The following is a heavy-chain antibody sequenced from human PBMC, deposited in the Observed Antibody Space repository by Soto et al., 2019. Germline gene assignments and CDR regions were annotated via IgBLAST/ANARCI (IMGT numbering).Heavy chain of an antibody. CDR1: GGSISSSSYY. CDR3: ARDTAATPFDY. V-gene: IGHV4-39*02. Sequence: QLQLQESGPGLVKPSETLSLTCTVSGGSISSSSYYWGWIRQPPGKGLEWIGSIYYSGSTYYNPSLKSRVTIAVDTSKNQFSLQLSSVTAADTAVYYCARDTAATPFDYWGQGTLVTVSS. D-gene: IGHD6-25*01. CDR2: IYYSGST. J-gene: IGHJ4*02.